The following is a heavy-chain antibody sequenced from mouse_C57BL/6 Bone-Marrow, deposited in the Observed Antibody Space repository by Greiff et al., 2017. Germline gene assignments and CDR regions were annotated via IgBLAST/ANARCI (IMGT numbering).Heavy chain of an antibody. CDR1: GYTFTSYW. Sequence: VQLKESGTVLARPGASVKMSCKTSGYTFTSYWMHWVKQRPGQGLEWIGAIYPGNSDTSYNKKFKGKAKLTAVTSDSTAYMELSSLTNDDSAVYDYTRLLTAMDYWGQGTSVTVSS. J-gene: IGHJ4*01. D-gene: IGHD2-1*01. CDR3: TRLLTAMDY. V-gene: IGHV1-5*01. CDR2: IYPGNSDT.